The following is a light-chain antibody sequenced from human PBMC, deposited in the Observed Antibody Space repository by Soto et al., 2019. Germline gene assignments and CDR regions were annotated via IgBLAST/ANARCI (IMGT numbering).Light chain of an antibody. V-gene: IGKV3-15*01. Sequence: EIVMTQSPATLSVSPGERATLSCRASESVSSNLAWYQQKPGRAPRLLIYGASTRAAGIPARFSGSGSGTEFTLTINSLQSEDFALYYCQEYDNWPLWTFGQGTKVDIK. CDR3: QEYDNWPLWT. CDR2: GAS. J-gene: IGKJ1*01. CDR1: ESVSSN.